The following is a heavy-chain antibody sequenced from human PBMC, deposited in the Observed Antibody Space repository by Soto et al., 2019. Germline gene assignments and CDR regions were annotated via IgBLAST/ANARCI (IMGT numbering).Heavy chain of an antibody. V-gene: IGHV3-7*01. Sequence: GGSLRLSCAASGFTFSSYWMTWVRQAPGTGLQWVANIKQDGSAQYYVDSVQGRFTISRDNAKNSLHLQMNSLRAEDTAVFYCARYGSYYDILTGRSDAFDIWGQGTMVTVSS. J-gene: IGHJ3*02. CDR3: ARYGSYYDILTGRSDAFDI. D-gene: IGHD3-9*01. CDR2: IKQDGSAQ. CDR1: GFTFSSYW.